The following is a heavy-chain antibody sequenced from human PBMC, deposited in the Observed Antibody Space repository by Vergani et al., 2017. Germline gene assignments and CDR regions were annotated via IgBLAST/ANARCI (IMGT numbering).Heavy chain of an antibody. D-gene: IGHD1-7*01. J-gene: IGHJ6*03. Sequence: QITLKESGPTLVKPTQTLTLTCTFSGFSLNTRGVSVAWIRQPPGKGLDWLALIYLNDDQHYSPSLNNRVTITKDTSKNQVVLTMTNMDYVDTGTYYCVYRKTECGTTGCFYPLYYYYYMDVWGKGTTVTVSS. CDR1: GFSLNTRGVS. V-gene: IGHV2-5*04. CDR2: IYLNDDQ. CDR3: VYRKTECGTTGCFYPLYYYYYMDV.